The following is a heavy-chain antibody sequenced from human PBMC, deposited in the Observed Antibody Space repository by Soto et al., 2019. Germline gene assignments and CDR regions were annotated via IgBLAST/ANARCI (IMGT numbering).Heavy chain of an antibody. CDR2: IFSNDEK. Sequence: SGPTLVNPTETLTLTCTVSGFSLSNARMGVSWIRQPPGKALEWLAHIFSNDEKSYSTSLKSRLTISKDTSKSQVVLTMTNMDPVDTATYYCARIHEVGMLWYGEDCNWFDPWGQGTLVTVSS. CDR1: GFSLSNARMG. D-gene: IGHD3-10*01. V-gene: IGHV2-26*01. CDR3: ARIHEVGMLWYGEDCNWFDP. J-gene: IGHJ5*02.